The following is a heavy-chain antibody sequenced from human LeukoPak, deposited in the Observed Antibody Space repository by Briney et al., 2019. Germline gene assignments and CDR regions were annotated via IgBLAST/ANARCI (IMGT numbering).Heavy chain of an antibody. D-gene: IGHD4-23*01. CDR3: ARKTVVGSYFDY. CDR1: GFTFSAYW. Sequence: PGGSLRLYCAASGFTFSAYWMSWVRQASGKGLEWVANIKQDGSDKYYVDSVKGRFTISRDNAKNSLYLQMNSLRAEDTAVYYYARKTVVGSYFDYWGQGTPVTVSS. CDR2: IKQDGSDK. V-gene: IGHV3-7*03. J-gene: IGHJ4*02.